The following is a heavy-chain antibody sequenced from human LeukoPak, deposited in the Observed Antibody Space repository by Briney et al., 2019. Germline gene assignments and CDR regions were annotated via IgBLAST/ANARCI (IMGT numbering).Heavy chain of an antibody. J-gene: IGHJ3*01. CDR2: IYTSGST. CDR1: GGSISSGSYY. V-gene: IGHV4-61*02. CDR3: AREGNSMVRGVIV. D-gene: IGHD3-10*01. Sequence: PSETLSLTCTVSGGSISSGSYYWSWIRQPAGKGLEWIGRIYTSGSTNYNPSLKSRVTISVDTSKNQFSLKLSSVTAADTAVYYCAREGNSMVRGVIVWGQGTMVTVSS.